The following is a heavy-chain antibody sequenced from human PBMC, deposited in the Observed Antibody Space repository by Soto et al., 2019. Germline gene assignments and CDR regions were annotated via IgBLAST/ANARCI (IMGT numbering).Heavy chain of an antibody. V-gene: IGHV4-31*03. CDR1: GDSIYSADYY. Sequence: QVQLQESGPGLVQPSQTLSLTCTVSGDSIYSADYYWTWIRQHPTKGLEWIGSVYFSGSAYYNPSLRSRAFISGDTFKKQFSLDLGSVTAGDRAVYYCAKTVERLPLAPGAVDFWGQGTLVTVSS. CDR3: AKTVERLPLAPGAVDF. D-gene: IGHD7-27*01. J-gene: IGHJ4*02. CDR2: VYFSGSA.